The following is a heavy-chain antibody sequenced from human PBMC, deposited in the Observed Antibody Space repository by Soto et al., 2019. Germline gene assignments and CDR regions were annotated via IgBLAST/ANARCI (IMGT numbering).Heavy chain of an antibody. CDR2: TWSGGRGE. CDR1: SFTFSHYG. CDR3: AKDDDTSSHFSLLDF. V-gene: IGHV3-33*06. Sequence: QVQLVESGGGVVQPGTSLRLSCAASSFTFSHYGIHWVRQAPGKGLEWVALTWSGGRGENYADSVRGRFTVSRDNSKTTVYLQMNSLRVEDTAVYYCAKDDDTSSHFSLLDFRGQGTLVTVSS. D-gene: IGHD3-22*01. J-gene: IGHJ4*02.